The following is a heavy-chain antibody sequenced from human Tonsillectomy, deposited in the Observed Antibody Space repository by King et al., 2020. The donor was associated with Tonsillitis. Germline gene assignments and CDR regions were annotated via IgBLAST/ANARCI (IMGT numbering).Heavy chain of an antibody. J-gene: IGHJ3*02. V-gene: IGHV3-30*01. D-gene: IGHD5-18*01. Sequence: VQLVESGGGVVQPGRSLRLSCGASGFNFTKYAMHWVRQAPGQGLEWVAITSPDGRDIEYADSVKGRLTVSRDNTKNTLYLQMNSLRDEDTALYFCARDAAYVDTALLPDIWGQGTRVAVSS. CDR3: ARDAAYVDTALLPDI. CDR1: GFNFTKYA. CDR2: TSPDGRDI.